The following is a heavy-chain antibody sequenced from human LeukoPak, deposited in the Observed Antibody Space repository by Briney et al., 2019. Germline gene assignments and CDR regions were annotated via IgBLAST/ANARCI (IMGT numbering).Heavy chain of an antibody. D-gene: IGHD3-22*01. CDR2: ISYSGST. CDR3: ARNYYDSSGYWTA. J-gene: IGHJ4*02. Sequence: PSETLSLTCTVSGGSISSSSYYWGWIRQPPRKGLEWIVSISYSGSTYYNSSPTRRVTISVYTSKNQFSLKLSSVTAADTAVYYCARNYYDSSGYWTAGGQGTLVTVSA. CDR1: GGSISSSSYY. V-gene: IGHV4-39*01.